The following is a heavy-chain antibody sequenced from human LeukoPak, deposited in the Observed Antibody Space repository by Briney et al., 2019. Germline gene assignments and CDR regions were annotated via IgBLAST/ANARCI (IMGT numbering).Heavy chain of an antibody. J-gene: IGHJ5*02. Sequence: GGSLRLSCAASRFTFSSYAMSWVRQAPGKGLEWVSAISGSGGSTYYADSVKGRFTISRDNSKNTLYLQMNSLRAEDTAVYYCAKQATDSSGWYNWFDPWGQGTLVTVSS. CDR3: AKQATDSSGWYNWFDP. CDR2: ISGSGGST. CDR1: RFTFSSYA. V-gene: IGHV3-23*01. D-gene: IGHD6-19*01.